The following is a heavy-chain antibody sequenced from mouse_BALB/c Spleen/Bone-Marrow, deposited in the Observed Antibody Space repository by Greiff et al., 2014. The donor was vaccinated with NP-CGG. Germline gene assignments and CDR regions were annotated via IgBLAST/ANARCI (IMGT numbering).Heavy chain of an antibody. CDR1: GFTFSSYA. CDR3: ASKTGTGYWYFDV. J-gene: IGHJ1*01. Sequence: DVKLVESGGGLVKPGGSLKLSCAASGFTFSSYAMSWVRQSPEKRLEWVAEISSGGSYTYYSDTVTGRFTISRDNAKNTLYLEMSSLRSEDTAMYYCASKTGTGYWYFDVWGAGTTVTVSS. V-gene: IGHV5-9-4*01. D-gene: IGHD4-1*01. CDR2: ISSGGSYT.